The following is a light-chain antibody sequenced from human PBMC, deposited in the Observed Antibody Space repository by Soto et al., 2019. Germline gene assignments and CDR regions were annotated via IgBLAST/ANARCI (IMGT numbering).Light chain of an antibody. CDR1: QGISSY. CDR2: AAS. CDR3: QQLNSYLR. Sequence: DIQLTQSPSFLSASVGDRVTITCRASQGISSYLAWYQQKPGKAPKLLIYAASTLQSGVPSRFSGSGSGTGFTLTISSLQPEDFATYYCQQLNSYLRFGGGTKVEIK. J-gene: IGKJ4*01. V-gene: IGKV1-9*01.